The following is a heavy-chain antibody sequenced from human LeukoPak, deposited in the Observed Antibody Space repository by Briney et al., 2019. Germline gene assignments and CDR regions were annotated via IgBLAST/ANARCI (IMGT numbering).Heavy chain of an antibody. D-gene: IGHD2-15*01. V-gene: IGHV1-3*01. Sequence: WASVKVSCKASGYTFTSYAMHWVRQAPGQRLDGMGWINAGNGNTKYSQKFQGRVTITRDTSASTAYMELSSLRSEDTAVYYCARDPCSGGSCYIHPFDYWGQGTLVTVSS. J-gene: IGHJ4*02. CDR2: INAGNGNT. CDR1: GYTFTSYA. CDR3: ARDPCSGGSCYIHPFDY.